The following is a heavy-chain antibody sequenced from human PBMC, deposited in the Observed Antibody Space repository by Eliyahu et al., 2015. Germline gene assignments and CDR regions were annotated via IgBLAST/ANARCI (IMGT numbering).Heavy chain of an antibody. V-gene: IGHV4-34*01. Sequence: QVQLQQWGAGLLKPSETLSXTCAVYGGSFSGYYWSWIRQPPGKGLEWIGEINHSGSTNYNPSLKSRVTISVDTSKNQFSLKLSSVTAADTAVYYCAVEMATPLAFDIWGQGTMVTVSS. CDR3: AVEMATPLAFDI. CDR1: GGSFSGYY. CDR2: INHSGST. J-gene: IGHJ3*02. D-gene: IGHD5-24*01.